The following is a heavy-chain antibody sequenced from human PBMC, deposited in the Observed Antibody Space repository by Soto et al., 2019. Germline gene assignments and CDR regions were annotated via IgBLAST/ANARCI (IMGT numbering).Heavy chain of an antibody. V-gene: IGHV3-48*03. J-gene: IGHJ6*02. D-gene: IGHD2-2*01. CDR1: GFTFSSYE. CDR3: ARWDGDCSSTSCYPGSYGMDV. CDR2: ISSSGSTI. Sequence: LRLSCAASGFTFSSYEMNWVRQAPGKGLEWVSYISSSGSTIYYADSVKGRFTISRDNAKNSLYLQMNSLRAEDTAVYYCARWDGDCSSTSCYPGSYGMDVWGQGTTVTVSS.